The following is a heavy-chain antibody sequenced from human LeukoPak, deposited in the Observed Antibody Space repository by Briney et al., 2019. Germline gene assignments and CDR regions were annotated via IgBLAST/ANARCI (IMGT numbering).Heavy chain of an antibody. CDR2: IYSGGST. J-gene: IGHJ4*02. D-gene: IGHD4-11*01. CDR1: GFTVSSNY. V-gene: IGHV3-53*01. CDR3: ARDHPVTTRDY. Sequence: GGSLRLSCAASGFTVSSNYMSWVRQAPGKGLEWVSVIYSGGSTYYADSVKGRFTISRDNSKNTLYLQMNSLRAEDTAVYYCARDHPVTTRDYWGQGTLVTVSS.